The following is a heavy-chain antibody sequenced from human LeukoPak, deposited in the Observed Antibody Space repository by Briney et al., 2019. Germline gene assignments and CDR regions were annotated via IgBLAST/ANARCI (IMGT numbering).Heavy chain of an antibody. Sequence: PSETLSLXCAVSGYSISSGYYWGWIRQPPGKGLEWIGGIYHSGSTSYNPSLKGRVTISVDTSKNQFSLKLSSVTAADTAVYYCAKTRERAHTYYYYMDVWGKGTTVTVSS. CDR2: IYHSGST. CDR3: AKTRERAHTYYYYMDV. CDR1: GYSISSGYY. V-gene: IGHV4-38-2*01. J-gene: IGHJ6*03.